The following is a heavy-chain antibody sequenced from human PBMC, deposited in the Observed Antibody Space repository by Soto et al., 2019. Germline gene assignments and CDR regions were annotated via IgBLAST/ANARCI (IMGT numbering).Heavy chain of an antibody. CDR1: GGTFSSYA. D-gene: IGHD2-15*01. CDR2: IIPIFGTT. J-gene: IGHJ6*02. V-gene: IGHV1-69*01. Sequence: QVQLVQSGAEVKKPGSSVKVSCKASGGTFSSYAISWVRQAPGQGLDWMGGIIPIFGTTNYAQKFQGRVTITADESTSTAYMELSSLRSEDTAVYYCAREDIVAQGHYYYGMDVWGQGTTVTVSS. CDR3: AREDIVAQGHYYYGMDV.